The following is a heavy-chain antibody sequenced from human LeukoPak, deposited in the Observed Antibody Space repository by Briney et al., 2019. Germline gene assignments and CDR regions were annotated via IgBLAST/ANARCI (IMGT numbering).Heavy chain of an antibody. CDR1: GFTFSIYA. CDR3: AKKGYYDGSGYYMYYFDH. CDR2: ISGSGGTA. Sequence: GGSLRLSCAASGFTFSIYAMSWVRQAPGKGLEWVSAISGSGGTAYYADSVKGRFTISRDNSKNTLYLQMNSLRAEDTAVYYCAKKGYYDGSGYYMYYFDHWGQGTLVTVTS. V-gene: IGHV3-23*01. D-gene: IGHD3-22*01. J-gene: IGHJ4*02.